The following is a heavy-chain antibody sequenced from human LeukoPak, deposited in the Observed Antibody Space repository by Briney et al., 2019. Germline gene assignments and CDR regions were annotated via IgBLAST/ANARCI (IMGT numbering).Heavy chain of an antibody. CDR3: ARDNPYCSGGSCYEMWDY. V-gene: IGHV3-11*04. CDR2: ISSSGSTI. Sequence: GGSLRLSCAASGFTFSDYYMGWIRQAPGQGQEWVSYISSSGSTIYYADSVKGRFTISRDNAKNSLYLQMNSLRAEDTAVYYCARDNPYCSGGSCYEMWDYWGQGTLVTVSS. D-gene: IGHD2-15*01. J-gene: IGHJ4*02. CDR1: GFTFSDYY.